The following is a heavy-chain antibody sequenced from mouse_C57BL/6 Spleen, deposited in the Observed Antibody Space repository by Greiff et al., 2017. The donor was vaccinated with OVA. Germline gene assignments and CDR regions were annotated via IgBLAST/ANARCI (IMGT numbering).Heavy chain of an antibody. Sequence: VQLKESVAELVRPGASVKLSCTASGFNIKNTYMHWVKQRPEQGLEWIGRIDPANGNTKYAPKFQGKATITADTSSNTAYLQLSSLTSEDTAIYYCALCYDYDGAWFAYWGQGTLVTVSA. V-gene: IGHV14-3*01. J-gene: IGHJ3*01. CDR3: ALCYDYDGAWFAY. D-gene: IGHD2-4*01. CDR2: IDPANGNT. CDR1: GFNIKNTY.